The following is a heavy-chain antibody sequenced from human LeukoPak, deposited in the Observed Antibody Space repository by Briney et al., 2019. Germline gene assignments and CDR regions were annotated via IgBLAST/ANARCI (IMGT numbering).Heavy chain of an antibody. CDR2: IYYSGST. CDR3: ARQPNSGDYFFDY. CDR1: GGSISRSY. V-gene: IGHV4-59*08. J-gene: IGHJ4*02. Sequence: PSETLSLTCTVSGGSISRSYWTWIRQPPGKGLEWIGYIYYSGSTNYKPSLKSRVTMSVDTSKNQFSLKLTSVAAADSAVYYCARQPNSGDYFFDYWGQGTLVTVSS. D-gene: IGHD2-21*01.